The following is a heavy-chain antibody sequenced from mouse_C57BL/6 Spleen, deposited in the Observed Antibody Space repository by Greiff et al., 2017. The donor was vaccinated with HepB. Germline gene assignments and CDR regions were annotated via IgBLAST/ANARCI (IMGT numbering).Heavy chain of an antibody. CDR3: AREDSSGYSGFDY. J-gene: IGHJ2*01. CDR2: ISDGGSYT. D-gene: IGHD3-2*02. CDR1: GFTFSSYA. Sequence: DVKLVESGGGLVKPGGSLKLSCAASGFTFSSYAMSWVRQTPEKRLEWVATISDGGSYTYYPDNVKGRFTISRDNAKNNLYLQMSHLKSEDTAMYYCAREDSSGYSGFDYWGQGTTLTVSS. V-gene: IGHV5-4*01.